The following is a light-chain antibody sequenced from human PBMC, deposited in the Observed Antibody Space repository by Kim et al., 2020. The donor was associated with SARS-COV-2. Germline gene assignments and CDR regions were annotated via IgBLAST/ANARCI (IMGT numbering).Light chain of an antibody. CDR1: QSVDGW. CDR2: QAS. V-gene: IGKV1-5*03. J-gene: IGKJ1*01. Sequence: DIQMNQSPSTLSAFVGDRVTMTCRASQSVDGWLAWYQQKPGKAPRLLIYQASKLASGVPSRFSGSGSGTDFTLTVSNLQSDDSAVYCCKQYETYWTFGPGTKVDIK. CDR3: KQYETYWT.